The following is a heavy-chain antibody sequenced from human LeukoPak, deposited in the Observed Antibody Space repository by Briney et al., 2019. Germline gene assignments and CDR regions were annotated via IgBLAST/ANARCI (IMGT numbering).Heavy chain of an antibody. D-gene: IGHD6-19*01. V-gene: IGHV3-7*03. CDR2: IKQDRSDR. Sequence: GGSLRLSCAASGFTFSSYWMSWVRQAPGMGLEWVANIKQDRSDRNYVTSVRGRFTISRDNAESSLYLQMNSLRAEDTAVYYCVRNLAVAGTCFDSWGQGTLVTVSS. CDR1: GFTFSSYW. CDR3: VRNLAVAGTCFDS. J-gene: IGHJ4*02.